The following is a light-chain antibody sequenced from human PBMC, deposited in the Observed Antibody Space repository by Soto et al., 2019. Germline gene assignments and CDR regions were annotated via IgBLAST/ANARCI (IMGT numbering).Light chain of an antibody. CDR1: ALPKQY. Sequence: SYELTQPPSVSVSPGQTARITCSGDALPKQYAYWYQQKPGQAPVLVIYNDSERPSGIPERFSGSSSGTTVTLTISGVQAEDEADYYCQSADSSGRVFGGGTKLTVL. J-gene: IGLJ2*01. CDR2: NDS. V-gene: IGLV3-25*02. CDR3: QSADSSGRV.